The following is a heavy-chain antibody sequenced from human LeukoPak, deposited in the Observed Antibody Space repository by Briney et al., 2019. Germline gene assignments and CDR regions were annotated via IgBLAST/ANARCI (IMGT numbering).Heavy chain of an antibody. CDR2: ISYDGSLK. V-gene: IGHV3-33*01. CDR3: ARPLLSFDILTGFDY. J-gene: IGHJ4*02. Sequence: PGRSLRLSCAASGFSFGSYAMHWVRKAPGKGLEWVAVISYDGSLKYYADSVKGRFTISRDDSKNTIYLQMNSLRAEDTAVYYCARPLLSFDILTGFDYWGQGTLVTVSS. D-gene: IGHD3-9*01. CDR1: GFSFGSYA.